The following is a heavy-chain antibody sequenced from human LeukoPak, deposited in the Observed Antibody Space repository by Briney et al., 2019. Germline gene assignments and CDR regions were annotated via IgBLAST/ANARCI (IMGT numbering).Heavy chain of an antibody. Sequence: PGGSLRLSCAASGFTVSSNYMTWVRQAPGKGLEWVSVIYSVVSTFYADSVKGRFTISRDNSKNTLYLQMNSLRVEDTAVYYCARGYCTAGSCWIFDYWGQGNLVTVSS. D-gene: IGHD2-15*01. CDR2: IYSVVST. J-gene: IGHJ4*02. CDR3: ARGYCTAGSCWIFDY. V-gene: IGHV3-66*01. CDR1: GFTVSSNY.